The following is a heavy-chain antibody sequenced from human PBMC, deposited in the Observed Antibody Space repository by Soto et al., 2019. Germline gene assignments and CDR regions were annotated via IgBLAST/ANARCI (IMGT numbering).Heavy chain of an antibody. CDR2: IYYSGST. Sequence: QVQLQESGPGLVKPSQTLSLTCTVSGGSISSGGYYWSWIRQHPGKGLEWIGYIYYSGSTYYNPSLKSRVTISVDTSKNPFSRKLSSVTAADTAVYYCAASCVACGGFNYYGMDVWGQGTTVTVSS. CDR3: AASCVACGGFNYYGMDV. V-gene: IGHV4-31*03. D-gene: IGHD5-12*01. CDR1: GGSISSGGYY. J-gene: IGHJ6*02.